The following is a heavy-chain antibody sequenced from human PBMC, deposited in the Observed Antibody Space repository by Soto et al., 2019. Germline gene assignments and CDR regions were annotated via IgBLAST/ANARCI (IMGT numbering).Heavy chain of an antibody. CDR1: GFTFSRYE. CDR2: ISGSGSTI. D-gene: IGHD1-26*01. J-gene: IGHJ4*02. CDR3: ARVVVGAGLALDS. Sequence: PGGSLRLSCVASGFTFSRYEINWVRQAPGKGLEWVSYISGSGSTIYYADSVKGRFTISRDNDKNSVYLQMNSLRAEDTAVYYCARVVVGAGLALDSWGQGTLVTVSS. V-gene: IGHV3-48*03.